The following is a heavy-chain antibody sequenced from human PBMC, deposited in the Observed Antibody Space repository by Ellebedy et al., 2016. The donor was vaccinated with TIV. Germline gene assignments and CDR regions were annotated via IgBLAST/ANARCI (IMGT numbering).Heavy chain of an antibody. D-gene: IGHD2/OR15-2a*01. Sequence: PGGSLRLSCTASGFIVSTNHMSLVRHAPGKGLEWVGGYTNYADSVKGRFTISTHNSRNTLYLQMTNLRTEDTAVYYCAKWSFPFGDKSERIYSFQYWGQGTLVTVSS. J-gene: IGHJ4*02. V-gene: IGHV3-53*04. CDR3: AKWSFPFGDKSERIYSFQY. CDR1: GFIVSTNH. CDR2: GGYT.